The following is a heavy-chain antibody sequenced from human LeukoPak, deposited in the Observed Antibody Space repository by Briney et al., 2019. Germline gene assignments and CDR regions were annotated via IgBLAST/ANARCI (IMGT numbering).Heavy chain of an antibody. CDR1: GFTFSSYA. V-gene: IGHV3-13*01. CDR2: IGTAGDT. J-gene: IGHJ3*02. D-gene: IGHD4-17*01. CDR3: ARGTTANAFDI. Sequence: GGSLRLSCAASGFTFSSYAMHWVRQATGKGLEWVSAIGTAGDTYYPGSVKGRFTISRENAKNSLYLQMNSLRAGDTAVYYCARGTTANAFDIWGQGTMVTVSS.